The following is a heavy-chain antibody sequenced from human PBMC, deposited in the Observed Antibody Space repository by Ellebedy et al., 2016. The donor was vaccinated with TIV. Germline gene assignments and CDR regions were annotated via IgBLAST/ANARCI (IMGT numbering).Heavy chain of an antibody. CDR2: ISSADST. J-gene: IGHJ2*01. D-gene: IGHD6-6*01. CDR1: GFTFSSYA. CDR3: AGVRVAARSGYFDL. Sequence: GESLKISCAASGFTFSSYAMTWVRQAPGKGPEWVSSISSADSTYFADSVKGRFTISRDNSKNTVYLQMNSLRAEDTAVYYCAGVRVAARSGYFDLWGRGTLVTVSS. V-gene: IGHV3-23*01.